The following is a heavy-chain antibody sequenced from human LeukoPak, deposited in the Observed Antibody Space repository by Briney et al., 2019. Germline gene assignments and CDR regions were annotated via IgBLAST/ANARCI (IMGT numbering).Heavy chain of an antibody. Sequence: GGSLRLSCAASGFTFSSCAMHWVRQAPGKGLEWVAVISYDGSNKYYADSVKGRFTISRDNSKNTLYLQMNSLRAEDTAVYYCARDEGELAFDYWGQGTLVTVSS. CDR1: GFTFSSCA. CDR2: ISYDGSNK. V-gene: IGHV3-30-3*01. CDR3: ARDEGELAFDY. D-gene: IGHD1-26*01. J-gene: IGHJ4*02.